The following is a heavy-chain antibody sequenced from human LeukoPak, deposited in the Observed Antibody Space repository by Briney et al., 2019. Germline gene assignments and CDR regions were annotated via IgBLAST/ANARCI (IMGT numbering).Heavy chain of an antibody. CDR2: INHSGGT. Sequence: PSETLSLTCAVYGGSFSGYYWSWIRQPPGKGLEWIGEINHSGGTNYNPSLKSRVTISVDTSKNQFSLKLSSVTAADTAVYYCARGRYCLGYCSGGSLGGPYFDYWGQGTLVTVSS. D-gene: IGHD2-15*01. CDR1: GGSFSGYY. J-gene: IGHJ4*02. CDR3: ARGRYCLGYCSGGSLGGPYFDY. V-gene: IGHV4-34*01.